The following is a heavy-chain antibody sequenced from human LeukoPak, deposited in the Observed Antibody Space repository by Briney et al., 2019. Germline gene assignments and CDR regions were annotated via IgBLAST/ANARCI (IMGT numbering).Heavy chain of an antibody. CDR2: INSDGSST. CDR3: AGGCGGTPGCYIIDN. Sequence: LTGGSLRLSCAASGFTFSSYWMHWVRQAPGKGLVWVSRINSDGSSTSYADSVKGRFTISRDNAKNTLYLQMNSLRAEDTAVYYCAGGCGGTPGCYIIDNWGQGTLVTVSS. CDR1: GFTFSSYW. J-gene: IGHJ4*02. V-gene: IGHV3-74*01. D-gene: IGHD2-21*01.